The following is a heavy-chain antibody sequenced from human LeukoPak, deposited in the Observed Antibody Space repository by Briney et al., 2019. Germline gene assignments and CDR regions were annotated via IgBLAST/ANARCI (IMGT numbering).Heavy chain of an antibody. J-gene: IGHJ4*02. CDR1: GFTFSSYG. D-gene: IGHD5-18*01. CDR2: ISYDGSNK. V-gene: IGHV3-30*03. CDR3: AILPTAMVIDY. Sequence: GGSLRLSCAASGFTFSSYGMHWVRQAPGKGLEWVAVISYDGSNKYYADSAKGRFTISRDNSKNTLYLQMNSLRAEDTAVYYCAILPTAMVIDYWGQGTLVTVSS.